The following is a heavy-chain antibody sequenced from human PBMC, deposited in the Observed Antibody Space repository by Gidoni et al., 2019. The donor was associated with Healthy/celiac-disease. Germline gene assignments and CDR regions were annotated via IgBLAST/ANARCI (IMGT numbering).Heavy chain of an antibody. CDR1: GYTFTRYG. Sequence: QVQLVQSGAEVKKPGASVKVSCKASGYTFTRYGISWVRQAPGQGLEWMGWISAYNGNTNYAQKLQGRVTMTTDTSTSTAYMELRSLRSDDTAVYYCAIGFWSGYYRVDYYYYGMDVWGQGTTVTVSS. J-gene: IGHJ6*02. D-gene: IGHD3-3*01. V-gene: IGHV1-18*01. CDR3: AIGFWSGYYRVDYYYYGMDV. CDR2: ISAYNGNT.